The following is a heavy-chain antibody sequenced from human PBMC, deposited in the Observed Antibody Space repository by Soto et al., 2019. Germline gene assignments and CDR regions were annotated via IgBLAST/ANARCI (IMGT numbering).Heavy chain of an antibody. CDR2: VYDLDGT. J-gene: IGHJ3*02. Sequence: DVQLVESGGGLIQPGGSLRLSCVASGLTVSGKKYMAWVHQAPGKGPEWVSGVYDLDGTYYADSVRGRFTTAIDSSRTSVYLHMLDPRPEDTSLYVCATCHLRGRAYDIWGQGTMFTVSS. CDR3: ATCHLRGRAYDI. D-gene: IGHD5-12*01. CDR1: GLTVSGKKY. V-gene: IGHV3-53*01.